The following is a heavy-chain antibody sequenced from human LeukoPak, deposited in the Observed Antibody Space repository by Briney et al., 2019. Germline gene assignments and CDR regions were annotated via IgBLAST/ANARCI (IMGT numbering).Heavy chain of an antibody. J-gene: IGHJ5*02. V-gene: IGHV4-38-2*02. Sequence: PSETLSLTCSVSGYSIISGYYWGWIRQPPGKGLEWIGNIYYSGSTYYNPSLKSRVTISLDTSQNQFSLKVSSVTAADTAVYYCARDGEVLSSSWFWFDPWGQGTLVTVSS. D-gene: IGHD6-13*01. CDR3: ARDGEVLSSSWFWFDP. CDR1: GYSIISGYY. CDR2: IYYSGST.